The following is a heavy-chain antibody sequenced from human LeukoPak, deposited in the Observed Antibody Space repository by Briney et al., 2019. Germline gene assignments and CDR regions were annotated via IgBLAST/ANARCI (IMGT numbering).Heavy chain of an antibody. CDR1: GGSFSGYY. V-gene: IGHV4-34*01. CDR2: INHSGST. Sequence: SETLSLTCAVYGGSFSGYYRSWIRQPPGKGLEWIGEINHSGSTNYNPSLKSRVTISVDTSKNQFSLKLSSVTAADTAVYYCARGTHYYGSGSYYSHPWGQGTLVTVSS. D-gene: IGHD3-10*01. J-gene: IGHJ5*02. CDR3: ARGTHYYGSGSYYSHP.